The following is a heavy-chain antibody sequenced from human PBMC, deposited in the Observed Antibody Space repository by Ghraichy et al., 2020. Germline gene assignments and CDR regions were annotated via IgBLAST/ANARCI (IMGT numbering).Heavy chain of an antibody. V-gene: IGHV4-39*01. CDR3: ARPLWFRKTYYMDV. CDR2: IYYSGST. J-gene: IGHJ6*03. D-gene: IGHD3-10*01. CDR1: GGSISSSSYY. Sequence: SETLSLTCTVSGGSISSSSYYWGWIRQPPGKGLEWIGSIYYSGSTYYNPSPKSRVTISVDTSKNQFSLKLSSVTAADTAVYYCARPLWFRKTYYMDVWGKGTTVTVSS.